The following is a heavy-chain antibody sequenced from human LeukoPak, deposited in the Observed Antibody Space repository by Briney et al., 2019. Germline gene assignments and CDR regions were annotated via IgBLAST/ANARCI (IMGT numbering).Heavy chain of an antibody. CDR1: GFTFSSYA. Sequence: GGSLRLSCAASGFTFSSYAMHWVRQAPGKGLEWVAVISYDGSNKYYADSVKGRFTISRDNSKDTLYLQMNSLRAEDTAVYYCARDYTVGATLLDYWGQGTLVTVSS. D-gene: IGHD1-26*01. CDR2: ISYDGSNK. J-gene: IGHJ4*02. CDR3: ARDYTVGATLLDY. V-gene: IGHV3-30*04.